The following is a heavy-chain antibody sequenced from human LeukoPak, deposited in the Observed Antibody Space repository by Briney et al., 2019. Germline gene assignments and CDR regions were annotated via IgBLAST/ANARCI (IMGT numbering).Heavy chain of an antibody. D-gene: IGHD1-26*01. J-gene: IGHJ4*02. CDR1: SGSISTFY. V-gene: IGHV4-59*08. Sequence: PSETLSLTCTVSSGSISTFYWSWIRQPPGKGLEWIGYVYQSGTTSYNPSLKRRVTISADTSKNQFSLRVTSVTAAGTAVYYCARHGGSLGYFDNWGQGTLVTVSS. CDR3: ARHGGSLGYFDN. CDR2: VYQSGTT.